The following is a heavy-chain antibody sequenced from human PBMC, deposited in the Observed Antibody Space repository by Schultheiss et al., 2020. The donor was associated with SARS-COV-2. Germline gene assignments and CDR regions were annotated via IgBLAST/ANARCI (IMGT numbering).Heavy chain of an antibody. CDR1: GFTFSSYD. CDR2: IGTAGDT. D-gene: IGHD3-10*01. J-gene: IGHJ3*02. CDR3: ARSRGNDAFDI. Sequence: GGSLRLSCAASGFTFSSYDMHWVRQATGKGLEWVLAIGTAGDTYYPGSVKGRFTISRENAKNSLYLQMNSLRAGDTAVYYCARSRGNDAFDIWGQGTMVTVSS. V-gene: IGHV3-13*01.